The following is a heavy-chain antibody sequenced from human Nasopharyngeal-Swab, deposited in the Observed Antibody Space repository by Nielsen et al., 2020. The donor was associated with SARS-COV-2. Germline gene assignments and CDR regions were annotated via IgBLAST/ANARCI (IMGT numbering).Heavy chain of an antibody. D-gene: IGHD3-3*01. V-gene: IGHV4-39*02. CDR2: ILVNRYT. Sequence: SETLSLTCTVSGGSITSSRHRWGWIRQPPGKGLEWIGQILVNRYTEYHPSVRDRITVYADTSENYFSLRLSSVTAADTAVYYCARLDPFGSEDKWGQGTLVTVSS. J-gene: IGHJ4*02. CDR3: ARLDPFGSEDK. CDR1: GGSITSSRHR.